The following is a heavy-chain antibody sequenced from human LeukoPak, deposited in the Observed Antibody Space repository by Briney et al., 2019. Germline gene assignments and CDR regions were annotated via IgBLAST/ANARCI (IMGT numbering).Heavy chain of an antibody. CDR2: INAGNGNT. J-gene: IGHJ6*02. D-gene: IGHD1-26*01. Sequence: ASVKVSCTASGYTFTSYAMHWARQAPGQRLEWMGWINAGNGNTKYSQKFQGRVTITRDTSASTAYMELSSLRSEDTAVYYCALIVGATPINYYYGMDVWGQGTTVTVSS. V-gene: IGHV1-3*01. CDR3: ALIVGATPINYYYGMDV. CDR1: GYTFTSYA.